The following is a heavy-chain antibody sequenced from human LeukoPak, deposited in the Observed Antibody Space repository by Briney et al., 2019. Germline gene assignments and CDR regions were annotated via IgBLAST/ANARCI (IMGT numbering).Heavy chain of an antibody. CDR2: FDPEDGET. V-gene: IGHV1-24*01. J-gene: IGHJ4*02. Sequence: GASVKVSCKVSGYTLTELSMHWVRQAPGKGLEWMGGFDPEDGETIYAQKFQGRVTMTEDTSTDTAYMELSSLRSEDTAVYYCATWTDDPDYDILTGYYKYWGQGTLVTVSS. CDR3: ATWTDDPDYDILTGYYKY. CDR1: GYTLTELS. D-gene: IGHD3-9*01.